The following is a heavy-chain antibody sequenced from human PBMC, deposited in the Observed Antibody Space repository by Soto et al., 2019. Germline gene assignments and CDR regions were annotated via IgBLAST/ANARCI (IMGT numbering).Heavy chain of an antibody. V-gene: IGHV1-18*01. CDR1: GYTFNNYG. CDR3: ERASARRPMKPATKYYDFWGAYRPTPEPDYFYSYSMDV. J-gene: IGHJ6*04. D-gene: IGHD3-3*01. CDR2: SSTYNGNT. Sequence: GASVKVSCKTSGYTFNNYGIIWVRQAPGQGLEWMGWSSTYNGNTVYAQKFQGRVTISADRSTRTAYMELNSLTSEDTAVYYCERASARRPMKPATKYYDFWGAYRPTPEPDYFYSYSMDVWGKGTTVTVS.